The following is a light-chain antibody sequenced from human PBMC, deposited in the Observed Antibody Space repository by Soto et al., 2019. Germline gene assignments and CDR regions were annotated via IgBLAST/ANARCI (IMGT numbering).Light chain of an antibody. Sequence: DIQITHSPSSLSASIGDRVTITFQASQNITNNLSWYQQKPGKAPNLLIYHASKLAKGVTSGFSGSGSGTDFSFIITSLQREDLATYYCQQYYGLPLLTFGQGTRLEIK. J-gene: IGKJ5*01. CDR2: HAS. V-gene: IGKV1-33*01. CDR1: QNITNN. CDR3: QQYYGLPLLT.